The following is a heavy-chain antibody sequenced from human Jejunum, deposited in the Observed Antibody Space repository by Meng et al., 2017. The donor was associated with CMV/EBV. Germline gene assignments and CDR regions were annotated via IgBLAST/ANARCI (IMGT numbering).Heavy chain of an antibody. Sequence: GGSISSGGYSWSWVRQHPGMGLEWIGYNHDTGGTHTSPSLTNRVTMSVDTSQNQFSLKLSSVIVADTAVYYCARELCTTTSCSYDYWGQGTLVTVSS. J-gene: IGHJ4*02. D-gene: IGHD2-2*01. V-gene: IGHV4-31*02. CDR2: NHDTGGT. CDR1: GGSISSGGYS. CDR3: ARELCTTTSCSYDY.